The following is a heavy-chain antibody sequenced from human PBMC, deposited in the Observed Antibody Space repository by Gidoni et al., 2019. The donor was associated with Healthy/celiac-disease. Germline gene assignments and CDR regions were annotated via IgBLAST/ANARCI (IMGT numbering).Heavy chain of an antibody. CDR2: ISYDGSNK. CDR1: GFTFSSYG. V-gene: IGHV3-30*18. CDR3: AKEDGDGWFDP. J-gene: IGHJ5*02. Sequence: QVQLVESGGGVVQPGRSLRLSCAASGFTFSSYGMHWVSQAPGKGLEWVAVISYDGSNKYYADSVKGRFTISRENSKNTLYLQMNSLRAEDTAVYYCAKEDGDGWFDPWGQGTLVTVSS. D-gene: IGHD4-17*01.